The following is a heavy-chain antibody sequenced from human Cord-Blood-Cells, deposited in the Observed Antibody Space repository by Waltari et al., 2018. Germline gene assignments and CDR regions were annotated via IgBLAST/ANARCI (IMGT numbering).Heavy chain of an antibody. CDR3: ARGVAARGPPDAFDI. CDR1: GGSISSGGYS. V-gene: IGHV4-30-2*01. Sequence: QLQLQESGSGLVKPSQTLSLTCAVSGGSISSGGYSWSWIRQPPGKGLEWIGYIYHSGGTYYNPSLKSRVTRSVDRSKNQFSLKLSSVTAADTAVYYCARGVAARGPPDAFDIWGQGTMVTVSS. CDR2: IYHSGGT. J-gene: IGHJ3*02. D-gene: IGHD6-25*01.